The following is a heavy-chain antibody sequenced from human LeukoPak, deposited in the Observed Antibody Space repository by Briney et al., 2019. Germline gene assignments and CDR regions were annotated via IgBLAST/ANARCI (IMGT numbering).Heavy chain of an antibody. D-gene: IGHD3-22*01. CDR3: ARIDGGYYYHDFDY. V-gene: IGHV1-2*02. CDR1: GYTFTGYY. J-gene: IGHJ4*02. Sequence: ASVKVSCKASGYTFTGYYMHWVRQAPGQGLEWMGWINPNSGGTNYAQKFQGRVTMTRDMSTSTVYMELSSLRSEDTAVYYCARIDGGYYYHDFDYWGQGTLVTVSS. CDR2: INPNSGGT.